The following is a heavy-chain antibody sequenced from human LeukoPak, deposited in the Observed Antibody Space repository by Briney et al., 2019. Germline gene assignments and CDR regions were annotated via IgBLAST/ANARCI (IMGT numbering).Heavy chain of an antibody. D-gene: IGHD3-22*01. J-gene: IGHJ4*02. CDR2: INPSGGST. CDR1: GYTFTSYY. Sequence: ASVKVSCKASGYTFTSYYMHWVRQAPGQGLEWMGIINPSGGSTSYAQKFQGRVTMTRDTSTSTVYMELSSLRSEDTAVYYCARGPEQYYDSSGCQDGYWGQGTLVTVSS. CDR3: ARGPEQYYDSSGCQDGY. V-gene: IGHV1-46*01.